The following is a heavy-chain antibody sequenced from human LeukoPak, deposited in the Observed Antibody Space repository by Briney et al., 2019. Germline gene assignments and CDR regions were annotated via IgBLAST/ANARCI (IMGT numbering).Heavy chain of an antibody. J-gene: IGHJ4*02. V-gene: IGHV3-7*01. CDR2: IKQDGSEE. CDR3: AREMLGVPFDY. Sequence: GGSLRLSCAASGFTFSSYWMSWVRQAPGKGLEWVANIKQDGSEEYYVDSVKGRFTISRDNAKNSLYLQMNSLRAEDTAVYYCAREMLGVPFDYWGQGTLVTVSS. CDR1: GFTFSSYW. D-gene: IGHD3-10*02.